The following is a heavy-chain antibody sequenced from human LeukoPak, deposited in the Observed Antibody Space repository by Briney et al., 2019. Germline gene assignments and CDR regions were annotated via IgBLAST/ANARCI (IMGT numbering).Heavy chain of an antibody. J-gene: IGHJ4*02. Sequence: PGGSLRLSCAASGFTFSSYAMSWVRQAPGKGLEWVSSISSSSSYIYYADSVKGRFTISRDNARNTLYLQMNSLRAEDTAVYYCAKSDYFDSWGQGTLVTVSS. CDR3: AKSDYFDS. V-gene: IGHV3-21*01. CDR2: ISSSSSYI. CDR1: GFTFSSYA.